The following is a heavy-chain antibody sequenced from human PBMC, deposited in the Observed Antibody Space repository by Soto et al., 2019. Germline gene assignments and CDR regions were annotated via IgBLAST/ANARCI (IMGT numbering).Heavy chain of an antibody. CDR1: GDAVSSGSYY. CDR2: IYYSGAT. CDR3: ARDIRGYSRALDY. J-gene: IGHJ4*02. V-gene: IGHV4-61*01. Sequence: PSETLSLTCNVSGDAVSSGSYYWTWVRQPPGKGLEWIGNIYYSGATNYNPSLQNRVTISIDTSKNQYSLKLTSVTAADAALYYCARDIRGYSRALDYCGQRTQVTVSS. D-gene: IGHD5-12*01.